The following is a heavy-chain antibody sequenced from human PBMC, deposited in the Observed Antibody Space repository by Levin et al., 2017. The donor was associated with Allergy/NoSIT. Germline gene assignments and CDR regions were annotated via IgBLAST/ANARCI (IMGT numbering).Heavy chain of an antibody. CDR1: GFAFSNFG. CDR2: ISPTSSYI. Sequence: SCAASGFAFSNFGMNWVRQAPGKGLEWVSSISPTSSYIYYADSVKGRFTISRDNAKNSVYLQMNSLRVDDTAVYYCAREPSSVWGWAAEYFQHWGQGTLVTVSS. J-gene: IGHJ1*01. V-gene: IGHV3-21*01. CDR3: AREPSSVWGWAAEYFQH. D-gene: IGHD6-19*01.